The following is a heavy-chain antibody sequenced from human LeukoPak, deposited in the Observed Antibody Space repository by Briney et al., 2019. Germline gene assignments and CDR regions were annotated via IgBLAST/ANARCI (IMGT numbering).Heavy chain of an antibody. Sequence: PSETLSLTCTVSGGSISSSSYFWVWIRQPPGKGLEWIGSFYYSGSTYYNPSLKSRVTISVDTSKNQFSLHLSSVTAADTAVYYCARQVIPGWFDPWGQGTLVTVSS. CDR1: GGSISSSSYF. CDR2: FYYSGST. CDR3: ARQVIPGWFDP. D-gene: IGHD2-21*01. J-gene: IGHJ5*02. V-gene: IGHV4-39*01.